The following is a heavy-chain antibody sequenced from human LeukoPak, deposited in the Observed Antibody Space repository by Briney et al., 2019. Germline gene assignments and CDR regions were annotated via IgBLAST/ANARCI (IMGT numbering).Heavy chain of an antibody. V-gene: IGHV4-34*01. CDR1: GGSFSGYY. J-gene: IGHJ4*02. Sequence: SETLSLTCAVYGGSFSGYYWSWIRQPPGKGLEWIGEINHSGSTNYNPSLKSRVTISVDTSKNQFSLKLSSVTAADTAVYYCAGTAVLCCWGQGTLVTVSS. CDR2: INHSGST. D-gene: IGHD2-2*01. CDR3: AGTAVLCC.